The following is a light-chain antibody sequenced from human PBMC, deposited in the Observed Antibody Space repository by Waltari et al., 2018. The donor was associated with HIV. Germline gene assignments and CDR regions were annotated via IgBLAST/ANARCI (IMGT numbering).Light chain of an antibody. J-gene: IGLJ1*01. V-gene: IGLV2-23*02. Sequence: QSALTQPASVSGSPGQSLTISCTGTSSDVGGYNYVSWYQQHPGKAPKLMIYDVSKRPSGVSNRFSGSKSGNTASLTISGLQAEDEADYYCCSYAGSSTFYVFGTGTKVTVL. CDR1: SSDVGGYNY. CDR3: CSYAGSSTFYV. CDR2: DVS.